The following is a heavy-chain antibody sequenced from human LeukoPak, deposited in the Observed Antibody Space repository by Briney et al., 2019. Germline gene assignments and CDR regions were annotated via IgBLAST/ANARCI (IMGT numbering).Heavy chain of an antibody. D-gene: IGHD3-22*01. CDR2: IYSDGTT. V-gene: IGHV3-53*01. J-gene: IGHJ4*02. CDR1: GFTFSSNY. CDR3: ARDFSQSSGSIFDY. Sequence: PGGSLRLSCAASGFTFSSNYMSWVRQAPGKGLEWVSLIYSDGTTFYADSVKGRFTISRDNSKNTLYLQMNSLRAEDTAVYYCARDFSQSSGSIFDYWGQGTLVTVSS.